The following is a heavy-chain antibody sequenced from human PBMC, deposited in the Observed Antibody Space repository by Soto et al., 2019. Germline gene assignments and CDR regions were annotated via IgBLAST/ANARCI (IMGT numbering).Heavy chain of an antibody. V-gene: IGHV1-69*12. J-gene: IGHJ4*02. D-gene: IGHD6-19*01. CDR1: GGTFSSYA. CDR2: IIPIFGPA. CDR3: ASPSIAVAGYYLDY. Sequence: QVQLVQSGAEVKKPGSSVKVSCKASGGTFSSYAISWVRQAPGQGLEWMGGIIPIFGPANYALKFQDRVTMTADESTSTAYMELSSLRSEDTAVYYCASPSIAVAGYYLDYWGQGTRVTVSS.